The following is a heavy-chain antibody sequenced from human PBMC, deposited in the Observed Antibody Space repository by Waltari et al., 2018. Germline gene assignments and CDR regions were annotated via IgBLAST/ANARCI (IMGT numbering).Heavy chain of an antibody. V-gene: IGHV3-11*04. J-gene: IGHJ4*02. CDR3: ARDRAAARHFDY. CDR1: GFIFSDYY. D-gene: IGHD6-6*01. Sequence: QVQLVESGGGLVKPGGSLRLSCAAAGFIFSDYYMSWIRQAPGKGLELIAYSSSSGSSTYYADSVKGRFTISRDNAKNSLYLQMNSLRAEDTAVYYCARDRAAARHFDYWGQGTLVTVSS. CDR2: SSSSGSST.